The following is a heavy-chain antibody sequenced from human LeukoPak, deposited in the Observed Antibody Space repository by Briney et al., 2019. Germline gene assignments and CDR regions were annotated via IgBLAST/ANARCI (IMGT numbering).Heavy chain of an antibody. D-gene: IGHD5-24*01. V-gene: IGHV3-23*01. CDR1: GFTFSTYA. J-gene: IGHJ3*01. CDR3: AKEMATIRDFDF. Sequence: PGGSLRLSCAASGFTFSTYARSWVRQAPGNGLEWVSVISSSGSSTYYADSVKGRFTIYRDNSKNTLYLQINRLRGEDTAVYYCAKEMATIRDFDFWGQGTMVTVSS. CDR2: ISSSGSST.